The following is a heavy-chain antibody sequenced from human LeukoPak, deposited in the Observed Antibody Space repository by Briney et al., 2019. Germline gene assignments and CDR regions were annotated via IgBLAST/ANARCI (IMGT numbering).Heavy chain of an antibody. V-gene: IGHV3-23*01. D-gene: IGHD2-15*01. CDR3: AKNGGSQCYSHLDY. J-gene: IGHJ4*02. Sequence: GGSLRLSCAASGFTFSSYGMSWVRQAPGKGLEWISGTSGSGGSTYYANSVKGRLTISRDNSKNTLYLEMNSLRAEDTAVYYCAKNGGSQCYSHLDYWGRGSLVTVSS. CDR1: GFTFSSYG. CDR2: TSGSGGST.